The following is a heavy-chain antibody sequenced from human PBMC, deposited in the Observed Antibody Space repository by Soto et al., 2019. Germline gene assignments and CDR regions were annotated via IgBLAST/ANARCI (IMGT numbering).Heavy chain of an antibody. CDR3: ARVCGGDCYSDY. D-gene: IGHD2-21*01. Sequence: QVQLVESGGGLVKPGGSLRLSCAASGFTFSNYYMTWIRQAPGRGLEWISYISSSGNTIYYADSVKGRFTISRDNAKNSLFLQLNSLRAEDTAVYYCARVCGGDCYSDYWVQGTLVTVSS. CDR1: GFTFSNYY. J-gene: IGHJ4*02. V-gene: IGHV3-11*01. CDR2: ISSSGNTI.